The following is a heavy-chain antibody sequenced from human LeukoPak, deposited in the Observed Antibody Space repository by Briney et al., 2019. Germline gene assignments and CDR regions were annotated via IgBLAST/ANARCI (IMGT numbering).Heavy chain of an antibody. V-gene: IGHV1-2*02. CDR3: AVPPYYYGSGSYYNDWFDP. D-gene: IGHD3-10*01. CDR2: INPNSGGT. Sequence: ASVKVSCKASGYTFTGYYMHWVRQAPGQGLEWMGWINPNSGGTNYAQKFQGRVTMTRDTSISTAYMELSSLRSEDTAVYYCAVPPYYYGSGSYYNDWFDPWGQGTLVTVSS. CDR1: GYTFTGYY. J-gene: IGHJ5*02.